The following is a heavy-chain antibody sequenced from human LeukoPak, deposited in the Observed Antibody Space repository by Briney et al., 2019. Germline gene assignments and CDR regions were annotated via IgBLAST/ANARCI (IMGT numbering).Heavy chain of an antibody. CDR1: FDDFA. V-gene: IGHV3-9*01. D-gene: IGHD3-16*01. J-gene: IGHJ6*02. Sequence: FDDFAMXWVRXXXGXXXXXXXXXXWNGVLAAFADSVTCLFNISRDNDKNSLYLQMNSLRAEDTALYYCAKDRGTVLRGGSWGMDVWGQGTTVTVSS. CDR3: AKDRGTVLRGGSWGMDV. CDR2: XXWNGVLA.